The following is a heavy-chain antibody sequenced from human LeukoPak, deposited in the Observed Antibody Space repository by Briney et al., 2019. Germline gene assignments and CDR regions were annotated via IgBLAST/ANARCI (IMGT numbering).Heavy chain of an antibody. CDR1: GYTFTVYY. J-gene: IGHJ4*02. V-gene: IGHV1-69*13. Sequence: GASVNVSCTASGYTFTVYYMHWVRQAPGQGLEWMGGIIPIFGTANYAQKFQGRVTITADESTSTAYMELSSLRSEDTAVYYCAREESIGRYQFLHDYWGQGTLVTVSS. D-gene: IGHD1-26*01. CDR2: IIPIFGTA. CDR3: AREESIGRYQFLHDY.